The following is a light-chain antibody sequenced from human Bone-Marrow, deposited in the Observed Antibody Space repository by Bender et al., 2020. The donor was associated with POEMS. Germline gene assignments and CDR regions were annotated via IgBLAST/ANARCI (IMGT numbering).Light chain of an antibody. CDR3: QVWDGGSDPGV. V-gene: IGLV3-21*02. Sequence: SFVPTQPPSVSVAPGQTARISCGGKNIGSQTVHWYQLKPGQAPVLVVFDDRDRPSGIPERISGSNSLNTATLTISRVKAGDEADYYCQVWDGGSDPGVFGGGTKLTVL. CDR2: DDR. CDR1: NIGSQT. J-gene: IGLJ2*01.